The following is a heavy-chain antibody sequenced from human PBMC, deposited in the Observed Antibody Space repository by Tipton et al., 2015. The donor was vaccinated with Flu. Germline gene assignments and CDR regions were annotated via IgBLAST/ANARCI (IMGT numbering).Heavy chain of an antibody. J-gene: IGHJ4*02. V-gene: IGHV4-39*07. Sequence: TLSLTCTVSGGSISSSSYYWGWIRQPPGKGLEWIGSIYYSWSTYYNPSLKSRVTISVDTSKNQFSLKLSSVTAADTAVYYCARFISIAAVADYWGQGTLVTVSS. D-gene: IGHD6-13*01. CDR1: GGSISSSSYY. CDR2: IYYSWST. CDR3: ARFISIAAVADY.